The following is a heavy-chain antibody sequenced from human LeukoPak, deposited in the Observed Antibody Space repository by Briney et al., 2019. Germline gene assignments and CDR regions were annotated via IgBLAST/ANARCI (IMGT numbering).Heavy chain of an antibody. CDR2: ISWNSGSI. CDR3: AKGTRYGDYGIDY. D-gene: IGHD4-17*01. J-gene: IGHJ4*02. Sequence: GRSLRLSCAASGFTFDDYAMHWVRQAPGKGLEWVSGISWNSGSIGYADSVKGRFTISRDNAKNSLYLQMNSLRAEDTALYYCAKGTRYGDYGIDYWGQGTLVTVSS. CDR1: GFTFDDYA. V-gene: IGHV3-9*01.